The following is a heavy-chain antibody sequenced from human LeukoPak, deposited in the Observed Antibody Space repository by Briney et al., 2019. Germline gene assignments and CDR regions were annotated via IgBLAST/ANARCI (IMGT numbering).Heavy chain of an antibody. D-gene: IGHD4-23*01. V-gene: IGHV4-59*04. CDR2: LDSSGST. J-gene: IGHJ6*03. CDR1: GGSISSYY. CDR3: SRSHDYGGLYFYYYMDV. Sequence: PSETLSLTCTVSGGSISSYYWSWIRQTPGKGLEWIGNLDSSGSTYYNPSLKSRVTISVGTSKNQFSLNLRSVTAADTAIYFCSRSHDYGGLYFYYYMDVWGKGTTVTVSS.